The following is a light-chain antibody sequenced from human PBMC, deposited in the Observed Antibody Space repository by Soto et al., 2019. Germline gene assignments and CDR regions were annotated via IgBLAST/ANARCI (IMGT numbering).Light chain of an antibody. Sequence: NFMLTQPHSVSESPGKRVTISCTRSSGSIGSSYVQWYQQRPGSSPTTVIFEDNQRPTGVPVRFSGSIDSSSNSASLVISGLRTEDEADYYCQSYDTSNPLVFGGGTKVTVL. CDR1: SGSIGSSY. V-gene: IGLV6-57*01. J-gene: IGLJ3*02. CDR2: EDN. CDR3: QSYDTSNPLV.